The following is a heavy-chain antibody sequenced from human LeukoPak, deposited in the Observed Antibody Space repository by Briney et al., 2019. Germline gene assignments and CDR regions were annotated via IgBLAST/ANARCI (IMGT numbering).Heavy chain of an antibody. J-gene: IGHJ4*02. CDR1: GFTFSSYS. CDR3: AKQAGYYGSGSYYPDY. V-gene: IGHV3-48*04. CDR2: ISCSSSTI. Sequence: PGGSLRLSCAASGFTFSSYSMNWVRQAPGKGLEWVSYISCSSSTIYYADSVKGRFTISRDNAKNSLYLQMNSLRAEDTAVYYCAKQAGYYGSGSYYPDYWGQGTLVTVSS. D-gene: IGHD3-10*01.